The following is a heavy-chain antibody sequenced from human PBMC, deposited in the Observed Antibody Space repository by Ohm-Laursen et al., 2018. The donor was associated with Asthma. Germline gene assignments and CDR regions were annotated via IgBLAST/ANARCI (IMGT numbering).Heavy chain of an antibody. Sequence: SLRLSCSATGYTFSRYSIHWVRQIPGKGLEWVASISTASSFIYYADSVKGRFTISRDNSNNTLYLQMNSLRAEDTAIYYCAKLYGDYHPDYWGLGTQVTVSS. CDR2: ISTASSFI. J-gene: IGHJ4*02. CDR3: AKLYGDYHPDY. D-gene: IGHD4-17*01. V-gene: IGHV3-21*04. CDR1: GYTFSRYS.